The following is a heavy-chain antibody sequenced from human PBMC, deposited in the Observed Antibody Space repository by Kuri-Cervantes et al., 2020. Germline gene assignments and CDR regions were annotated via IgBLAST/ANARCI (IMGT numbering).Heavy chain of an antibody. D-gene: IGHD3-10*01. CDR1: GDSISGYY. V-gene: IGHV3-11*04. CDR2: ISSSGSTI. Sequence: LSLTCTVSGDSISGYYWSWFRQAPGKGLEWVSYISSSGSTIYYADSVKGRFTISRDNAKNSLYLQMNSLRAEDTAVYYCARAGGRVADYWGQGTLVTVSS. CDR3: ARAGGRVADY. J-gene: IGHJ4*02.